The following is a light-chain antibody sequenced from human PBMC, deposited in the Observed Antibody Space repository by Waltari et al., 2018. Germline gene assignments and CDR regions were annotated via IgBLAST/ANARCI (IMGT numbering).Light chain of an antibody. CDR2: MGS. Sequence: DIVMTQSPLSLPVTPGEPASISCRPSQSLLHNNGYNFLDWYLQKSGQSPQLLIYMGSHRASGVPDRFSGSGSGTDFTLKISRVEAEDVGVYYCMQALQTPPTFGQGTRLEIK. CDR1: QSLLHNNGYNF. CDR3: MQALQTPPT. V-gene: IGKV2-28*01. J-gene: IGKJ5*01.